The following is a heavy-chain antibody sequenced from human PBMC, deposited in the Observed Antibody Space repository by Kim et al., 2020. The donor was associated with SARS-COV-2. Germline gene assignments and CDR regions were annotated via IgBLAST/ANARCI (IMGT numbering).Heavy chain of an antibody. CDR3: ATAMIVVVITRSESDY. Sequence: GGSLRLSCAASGFTFSSYGMHWVRQAPGKGLEWVAVISYDGSNKYYADSVKGRFTISRDNSKNTLYLQMNSLRAEDTAVYYCATAMIVVVITRSESDYWGQGTLVTVSS. CDR1: GFTFSSYG. J-gene: IGHJ4*02. CDR2: ISYDGSNK. D-gene: IGHD3-22*01. V-gene: IGHV3-30*03.